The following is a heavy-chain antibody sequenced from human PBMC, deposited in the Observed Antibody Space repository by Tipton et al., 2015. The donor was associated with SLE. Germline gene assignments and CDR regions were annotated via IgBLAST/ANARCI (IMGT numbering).Heavy chain of an antibody. CDR3: ARSYPLPDY. CDR2: IWSDATKM. CDR1: GFSFSNYG. J-gene: IGHJ4*02. Sequence: SLRLSCAGSGFSFSNYGMHWVRQAPGKGLEWVAMIWSDATKMYYADSVKGRFTISRDNSKNTLFLQMNILRPEDTAIYYCARSYPLPDYWGQGIPVTVSS. V-gene: IGHV3-33*08.